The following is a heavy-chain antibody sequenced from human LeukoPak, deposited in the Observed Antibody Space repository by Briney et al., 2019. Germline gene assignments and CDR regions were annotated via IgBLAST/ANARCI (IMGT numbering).Heavy chain of an antibody. J-gene: IGHJ3*02. Sequence: GGSLRLSCAASGFTFSSYSMNWVRQAPGKGLEWVGFIRSKAYGGTTEYAASVKGRFTISRDDSKSIAYLQMNSLKTEDTAVYYCTRVNPRVAAASIWGQGTMVTVSS. CDR2: IRSKAYGGTT. D-gene: IGHD6-13*01. CDR1: GFTFSSYS. V-gene: IGHV3-49*04. CDR3: TRVNPRVAAASI.